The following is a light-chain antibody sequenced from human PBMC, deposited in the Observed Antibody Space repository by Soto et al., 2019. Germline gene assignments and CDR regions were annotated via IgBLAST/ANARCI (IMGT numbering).Light chain of an antibody. CDR1: QAVPSK. Sequence: VMTQTPATLSVSPGEGVTLSCRASQAVPSKIAWYQQKPGQAPSLLIYGASSRATGIPDRFSGSGSGTDFTLTISRLEPEDFAVYYCQQYGSSPITFGQGTRLEIK. J-gene: IGKJ5*01. V-gene: IGKV3-20*01. CDR2: GAS. CDR3: QQYGSSPIT.